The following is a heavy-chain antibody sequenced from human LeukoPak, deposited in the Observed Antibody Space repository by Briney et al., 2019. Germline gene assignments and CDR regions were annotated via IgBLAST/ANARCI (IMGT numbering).Heavy chain of an antibody. V-gene: IGHV1-69*13. CDR1: GGTFSSYA. CDR2: IIPIFGTA. J-gene: IGHJ6*02. D-gene: IGHD2/OR15-2a*01. CDR3: ARHFFYGMDV. Sequence: ASVKVSCKASGGTFSSYAISWVRQAPGQGLEWMGGIIPIFGTANYAQRFQGRVTITADESTSTAYMELSSLRSEDTAVYYCARHFFYGMDVWGQGTTVTVSS.